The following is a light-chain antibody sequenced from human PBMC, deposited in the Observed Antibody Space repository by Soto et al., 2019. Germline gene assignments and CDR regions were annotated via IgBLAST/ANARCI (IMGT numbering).Light chain of an antibody. CDR3: QQANSIPPWT. CDR1: QGISSW. V-gene: IGKV1-12*01. Sequence: DIQMTQSPSSVSASLGERVTISCRASQGISSWLAWYQQKPGKAPKLLIYAASSLQSGVPSRFRGSGSRTDFTPTISSMQPEDFATYYCQQANSIPPWTLGQETKVEIK. CDR2: AAS. J-gene: IGKJ1*01.